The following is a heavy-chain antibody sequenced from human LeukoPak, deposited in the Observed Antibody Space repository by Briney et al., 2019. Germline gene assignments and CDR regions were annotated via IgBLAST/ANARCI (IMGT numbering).Heavy chain of an antibody. CDR3: ARVRGPEWTQPHYYYYYYMDV. D-gene: IGHD4-17*01. Sequence: PGGSLRLSCAASGFTFSDYYMSWIRQAPGKGLEWVSYISSSGSTIYYADSVKGRFTISRDNAKNSLYLQMNSLRAEDTAVYYCARVRGPEWTQPHYYYYYYMDVWGKGTTVTVSS. J-gene: IGHJ6*03. V-gene: IGHV3-11*04. CDR1: GFTFSDYY. CDR2: ISSSGSTI.